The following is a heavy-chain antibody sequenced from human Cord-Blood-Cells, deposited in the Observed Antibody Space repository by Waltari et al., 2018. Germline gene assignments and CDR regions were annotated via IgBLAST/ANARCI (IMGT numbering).Heavy chain of an antibody. J-gene: IGHJ4*02. CDR2: IDSGGST. CDR1: GFTVSSNY. Sequence: EVQLVESGGGLVQPGGSLSLSCAASGFTVSSNYISWVRQAPGKGLEWVSVIDSGGSTYYADSVKGRFTISRHNSKNTLYLQMNSLRAEDTAVYYCARVTGTYYFDYWGQGTLVTVSS. V-gene: IGHV3-53*04. D-gene: IGHD1-20*01. CDR3: ARVTGTYYFDY.